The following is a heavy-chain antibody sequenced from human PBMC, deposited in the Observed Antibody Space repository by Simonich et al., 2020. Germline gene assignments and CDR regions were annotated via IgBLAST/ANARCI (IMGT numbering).Heavy chain of an antibody. Sequence: EVQLLESGGGLVQPGGSLRLSCAASGFTFSSYAMSWVRQVPGKGLEWVADISGSGGSTYYADSVKGRFTISRDNSKNTLYLQMNSLRAEDTAVYYCAKDSSLVGATDWFDPWGQGTLVTVSS. CDR2: ISGSGGST. V-gene: IGHV3-23*01. CDR1: GFTFSSYA. J-gene: IGHJ5*02. CDR3: AKDSSLVGATDWFDP. D-gene: IGHD1-26*01.